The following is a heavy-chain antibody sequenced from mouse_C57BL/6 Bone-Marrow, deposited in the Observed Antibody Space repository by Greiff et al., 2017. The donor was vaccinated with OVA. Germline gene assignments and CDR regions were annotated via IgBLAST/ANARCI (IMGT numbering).Heavy chain of an antibody. V-gene: IGHV5-9*01. Sequence: EVKLVESGGGLVKPGGSLKLSCAASGFTFSSYTMSWVRQTPEKRLEWVATISGGGGNTYYPDSVKGRFTISRDNAKNTLYLQMSSLRSEDTALYYCAPSAQGKAWFAYWGQGTLVTVSA. D-gene: IGHD3-2*02. J-gene: IGHJ3*01. CDR1: GFTFSSYT. CDR2: ISGGGGNT. CDR3: APSAQGKAWFAY.